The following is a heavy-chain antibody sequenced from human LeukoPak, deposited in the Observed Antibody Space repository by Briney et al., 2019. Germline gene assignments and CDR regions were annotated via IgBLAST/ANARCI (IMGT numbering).Heavy chain of an antibody. CDR2: IYSDNT. CDR1: GFTVSSNS. V-gene: IGHV3-53*01. Sequence: GGSLRLSCTVSGFTVSSNSMSWVRQAPGKGLEWVSFIYSDNTHYSDSVKGRFTISRDNSKNTLYLQMNSLRAEDTAVYYCARVDRAYCSGGSCYKRSYYYYMDVWGKGTTVTISS. J-gene: IGHJ6*03. CDR3: ARVDRAYCSGGSCYKRSYYYYMDV. D-gene: IGHD2-15*01.